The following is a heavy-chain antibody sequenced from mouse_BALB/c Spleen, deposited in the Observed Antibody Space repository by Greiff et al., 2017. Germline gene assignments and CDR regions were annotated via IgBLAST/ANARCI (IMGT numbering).Heavy chain of an antibody. CDR2: ISSGGST. CDR3: ARERNYGSSYAMDY. V-gene: IGHV5-6-5*01. Sequence: EVKLVESGGGLVKPGGSLKLSCAASGFTFSSYAMSWVRQTPEKRLEWVASISSGGSTYYPDSVKGRFTISRDNARNILYLQMSSLRSEDTAMYYCARERNYGSSYAMDYWGQGTSVTVSS. J-gene: IGHJ4*01. D-gene: IGHD1-1*01. CDR1: GFTFSSYA.